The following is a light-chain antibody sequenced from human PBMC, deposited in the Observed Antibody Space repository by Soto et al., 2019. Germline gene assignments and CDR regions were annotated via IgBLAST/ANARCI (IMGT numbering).Light chain of an antibody. CDR1: SSDVGGYNY. Sequence: QSALTQPPSASGSPGQSVTISCTGTSSDVGGYNYVSWYQQHPGKAPKLIISEVSKRPSGVPDRFSGSKSGNTASLTVSGLHAEDEADYHCTSHAGSNTYGFGNGTKVTVL. CDR2: EVS. J-gene: IGLJ1*01. CDR3: TSHAGSNTYG. V-gene: IGLV2-8*01.